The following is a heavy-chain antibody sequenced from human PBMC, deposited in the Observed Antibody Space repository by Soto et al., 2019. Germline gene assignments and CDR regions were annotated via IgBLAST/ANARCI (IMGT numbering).Heavy chain of an antibody. D-gene: IGHD3-9*01. CDR3: ARYDTSDY. CDR2: IRSEAHSFAT. J-gene: IGHJ4*02. CDR1: GFDFSASA. V-gene: IGHV3-73*02. Sequence: EVQLVESGGGLVQPGGSLKLSCAASGFDFSASALHWVRQISGNRLEWVGRIRSEAHSFATGYAASVKGRFTISRDDSKNMAYLEMKSLKTEDTAVYYFARYDTSDYWGQGIQVTVTS.